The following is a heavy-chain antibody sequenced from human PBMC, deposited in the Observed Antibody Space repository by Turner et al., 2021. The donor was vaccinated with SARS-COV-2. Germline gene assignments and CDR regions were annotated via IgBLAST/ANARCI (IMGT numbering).Heavy chain of an antibody. V-gene: IGHV3-33*01. Sequence: QVQLVESGGGVVQPGRSLRLSCAAYGFTFSSYGMHWVRQAPGKGLEWVAVIWYDGSNKYYADSVKGRFTISRDNSKNTLYLQMNSLRAEDTAVYYCARDLFQDYGSGSYRLDNWGQGTLVTVSS. D-gene: IGHD3-10*01. CDR2: IWYDGSNK. CDR3: ARDLFQDYGSGSYRLDN. J-gene: IGHJ4*02. CDR1: GFTFSSYG.